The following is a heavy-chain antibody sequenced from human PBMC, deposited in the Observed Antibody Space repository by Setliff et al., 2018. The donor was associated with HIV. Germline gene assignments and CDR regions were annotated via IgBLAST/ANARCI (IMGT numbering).Heavy chain of an antibody. Sequence: GESLKISCVASGFTVISKSMSWVRQAPGKGLEWVSVIYSGGSTYYADSVRGRFTISRDNAKNTLYLQMNNLRVDDTAMYYCARGGITVGGYTLVGDRLWDHWGQGTPVTVSS. V-gene: IGHV3-66*01. J-gene: IGHJ4*02. D-gene: IGHD3-16*01. CDR3: ARGGITVGGYTLVGDRLWDH. CDR2: IYSGGST. CDR1: GFTVISKS.